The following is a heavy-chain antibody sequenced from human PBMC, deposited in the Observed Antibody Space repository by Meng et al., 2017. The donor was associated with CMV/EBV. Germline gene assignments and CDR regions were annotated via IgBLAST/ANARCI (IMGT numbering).Heavy chain of an antibody. D-gene: IGHD2-2*01. CDR3: ARDLMNCSSTSCANWFDP. CDR1: GGSISSYY. J-gene: IGHJ5*02. V-gene: IGHV4-4*07. CDR2: IYTSGST. Sequence: QVQLRGSGPGLVKPSETLSLTCTVSGGSISSYYWSWIRQPAGKGLEWIGRIYTSGSTNYNPSLKSRVTMSVDTSKNQFSLKLSSVTAADTAVYYCARDLMNCSSTSCANWFDPWGQGTLVTVSS.